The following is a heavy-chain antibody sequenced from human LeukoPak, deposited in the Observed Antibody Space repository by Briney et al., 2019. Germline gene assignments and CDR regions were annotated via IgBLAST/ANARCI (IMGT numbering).Heavy chain of an antibody. CDR1: GGSIKSYY. V-gene: IGHV4-59*08. J-gene: IGHJ4*02. D-gene: IGHD3-10*01. Sequence: SETLSLTCTVSGGSIKSYYWSWIRQPPGKGLEWIGYIYYSGSTNYNPSLKSRVTISVDTSKNQFSLKLSSVTATDTAVYYCARLDYYASGFFEYWGRGTLVTVSS. CDR2: IYYSGST. CDR3: ARLDYYASGFFEY.